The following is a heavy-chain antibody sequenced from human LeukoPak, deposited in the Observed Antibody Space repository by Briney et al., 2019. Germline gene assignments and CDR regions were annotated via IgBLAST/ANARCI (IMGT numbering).Heavy chain of an antibody. V-gene: IGHV3-30-3*01. Sequence: GRSLRLSCAASGFTFSSYAMHWVRQAPGKGLEWVAVISYDGSNKYYADSVKGRFTISRDNSKNTLYLQMNSLRAEDTAVYYCAKDTYYDFWSGTDSNDYWGQGTLVTVSS. CDR3: AKDTYYDFWSGTDSNDY. J-gene: IGHJ4*02. D-gene: IGHD3-3*01. CDR1: GFTFSSYA. CDR2: ISYDGSNK.